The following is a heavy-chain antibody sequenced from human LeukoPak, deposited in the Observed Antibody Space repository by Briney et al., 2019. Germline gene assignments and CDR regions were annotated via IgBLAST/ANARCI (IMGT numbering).Heavy chain of an antibody. CDR3: ARDLSGSYYHDAFDI. CDR2: INPNSGGT. J-gene: IGHJ3*02. CDR1: GYTFTGYY. V-gene: IGHV1-2*02. Sequence: WASVTVSCKASGYTFTGYYIHWVRQAPGQGLEWMGWINPNSGGTNYAQKFQGRVTITRDTSISTAYMELSRLRSDDTAVYYCARDLSGSYYHDAFDIWGQGTMVTVSS. D-gene: IGHD1-26*01.